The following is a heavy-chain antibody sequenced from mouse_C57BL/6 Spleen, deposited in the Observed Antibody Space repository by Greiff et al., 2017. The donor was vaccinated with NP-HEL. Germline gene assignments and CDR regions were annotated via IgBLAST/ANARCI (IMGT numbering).Heavy chain of an antibody. V-gene: IGHV1-81*01. D-gene: IGHD1-1*01. J-gene: IGHJ3*01. Sequence: VQLQQSGAELARPGASVKLSCKASGYTFTSYGISWVKQRTGQGLEWIGEIYPRSGNTYYNEKFKGKATLTADKSSSTAYMELRSLTSEDSAVYFCGYTTVVEGFAYWGQGTLVTVSA. CDR3: GYTTVVEGFAY. CDR2: IYPRSGNT. CDR1: GYTFTSYG.